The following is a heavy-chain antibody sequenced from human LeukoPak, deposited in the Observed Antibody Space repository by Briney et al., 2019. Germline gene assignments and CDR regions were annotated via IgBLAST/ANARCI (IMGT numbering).Heavy chain of an antibody. D-gene: IGHD3-22*01. Sequence: SVKVSCKASGGTFSSYTISWVRQAPGQGLEWMGRIIPILGIANYAQKFQGRVTITADKSTSTAYMELSSLRSEDTSVYYCARDGYYYDSSGALDYWGQGTLVTVSS. CDR1: GGTFSSYT. V-gene: IGHV1-69*04. CDR2: IIPILGIA. CDR3: ARDGYYYDSSGALDY. J-gene: IGHJ4*02.